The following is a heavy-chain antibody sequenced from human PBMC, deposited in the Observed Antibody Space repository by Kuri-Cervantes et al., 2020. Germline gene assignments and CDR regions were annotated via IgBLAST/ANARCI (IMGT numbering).Heavy chain of an antibody. CDR3: ARGGWLQILGWFDP. J-gene: IGHJ5*02. Sequence: GGSLRLSCAASGFTFSSYWMSWVRQAPGKGLEWVANIKQDGGEKYYVDSVKGRFTISRDNSNNVLYLQMNSLRDEDTAVYYCARGGWLQILGWFDPWGQGTLVTVSS. CDR1: GFTFSSYW. D-gene: IGHD5-24*01. V-gene: IGHV3-7*01. CDR2: IKQDGGEK.